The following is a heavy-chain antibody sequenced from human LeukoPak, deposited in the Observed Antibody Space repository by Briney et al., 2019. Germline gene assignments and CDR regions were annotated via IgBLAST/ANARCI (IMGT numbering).Heavy chain of an antibody. CDR1: GVSISNHY. CDR2: ISFSGST. CDR3: ARDQYHGSGTYAWFDP. J-gene: IGHJ5*02. V-gene: IGHV4-59*11. D-gene: IGHD3-10*01. Sequence: SETLSLTCTVSGVSISNHYWSWIRQPPGKKLEYIGYISFSGSTNHSPSLKSRVSISLDTSKNQFSLNLKSVTAADTAVYYCARDQYHGSGTYAWFDPWGQGTLVTVSS.